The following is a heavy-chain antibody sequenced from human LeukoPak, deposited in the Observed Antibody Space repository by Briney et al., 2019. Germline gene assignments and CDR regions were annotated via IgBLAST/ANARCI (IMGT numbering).Heavy chain of an antibody. Sequence: GASVKVSCKASGYTXTSYAIAWVRQAPGQGLEWMGWTSSYNGRTNYAQKFRGRVTMTTDTSTNTGYMELRSLSSDDTAVYFCARDQLRYYGSYGSDNYYSDMDFWGQGTTVTVSS. J-gene: IGHJ6*02. V-gene: IGHV1-18*01. CDR3: ARDQLRYYGSYGSDNYYSDMDF. D-gene: IGHD3-10*01. CDR1: GYTXTSYA. CDR2: TSSYNGRT.